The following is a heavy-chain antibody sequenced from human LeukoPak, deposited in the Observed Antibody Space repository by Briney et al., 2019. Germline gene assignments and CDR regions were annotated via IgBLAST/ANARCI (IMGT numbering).Heavy chain of an antibody. CDR1: GYTLTELS. Sequence: ASVKVSCKVSGYTLTELSMHWVRQAPGKGLEWMGGFDPEDGETIYAQKFQGRVTMTEDTSTDTAYMELSSLRAEDTAVYYCARDRTMVRGLANYFYGMDVWGQGTTVIVSS. CDR3: ARDRTMVRGLANYFYGMDV. D-gene: IGHD3-10*01. CDR2: FDPEDGET. J-gene: IGHJ6*02. V-gene: IGHV1-24*01.